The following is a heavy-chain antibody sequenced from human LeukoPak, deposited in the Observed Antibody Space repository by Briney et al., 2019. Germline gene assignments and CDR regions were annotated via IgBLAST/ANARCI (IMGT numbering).Heavy chain of an antibody. CDR2: VYENGGTT. CDR1: GFTFRSHA. J-gene: IGHJ4*02. D-gene: IGHD2-21*01. CDR3: AKDFRIGYSAHFDY. Sequence: GGSLRLSCVGSGFTFRSHAMSWVRQAPEKGLEFVSGVYENGGTTYYADSVKGRFSISKDNSKNTLYLQMDSLRGEDTAVYYCAKDFRIGYSAHFDYWGQGALVTVSS. V-gene: IGHV3-23*01.